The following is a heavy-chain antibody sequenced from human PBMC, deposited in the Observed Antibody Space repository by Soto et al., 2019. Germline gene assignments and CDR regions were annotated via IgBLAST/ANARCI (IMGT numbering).Heavy chain of an antibody. J-gene: IGHJ3*02. D-gene: IGHD5-12*01. CDR2: IRSKAYGGTT. Sequence: GGSLRLSCTASGFTFGDYAMSWFRQAPGKGLEWVGFIRSKAYGGTTEYAASVKGRFTISRDDSKSIAYLQMNSLKTEDTAVYYCANLRGYSGYVPNDAFDIWAQGTMVPVSS. CDR1: GFTFGDYA. V-gene: IGHV3-49*03. CDR3: ANLRGYSGYVPNDAFDI.